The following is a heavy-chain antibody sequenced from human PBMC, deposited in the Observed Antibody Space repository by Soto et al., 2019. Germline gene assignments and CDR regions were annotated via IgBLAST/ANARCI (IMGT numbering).Heavy chain of an antibody. J-gene: IGHJ5*02. V-gene: IGHV3-30-3*01. Sequence: AGGSLRLSCAASGFTFSSYAMHWVRQAPGKGLEWVAVISYDGSNKYYADSVKGRFTISRDNSKNTLYLQMNSLRAEDTAVYYCARAYDSSGYYYNWFDPWGRGTLVTVSS. CDR3: ARAYDSSGYYYNWFDP. D-gene: IGHD3-22*01. CDR2: ISYDGSNK. CDR1: GFTFSSYA.